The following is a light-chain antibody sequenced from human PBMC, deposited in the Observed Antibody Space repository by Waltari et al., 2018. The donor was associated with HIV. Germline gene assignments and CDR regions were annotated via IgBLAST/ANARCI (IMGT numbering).Light chain of an antibody. CDR2: VGN. CDR3: SSYTSFSTVL. CDR1: SSDVGTYSL. Sequence: QSALTQPASVSGSPGQSITISCTGTSSDVGTYSLVSWYQHHPGKAPKLMIYVGNKRPSGVSKRFSGAKSGNTASLTISGLQAEDEADDYCSSYTSFSTVLFGGGTKLTVL. V-gene: IGLV2-23*01. J-gene: IGLJ2*01.